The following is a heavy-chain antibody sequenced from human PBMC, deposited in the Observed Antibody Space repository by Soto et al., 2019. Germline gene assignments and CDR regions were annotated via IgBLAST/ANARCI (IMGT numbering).Heavy chain of an antibody. CDR1: GFTFSSNA. CDR3: AKADPGQRGSVY. V-gene: IGHV3-23*01. Sequence: PGGSLRLSCAASGFTFSSNAMSWVRQAPGKGLEWVSGVSDSGGITYYADSVKGRFTISRDNSKSMLYLQMNSLGADDTAVYYCAKADPGQRGSVYWGQGTLVTVSS. J-gene: IGHJ4*02. CDR2: VSDSGGIT. D-gene: IGHD3-10*01.